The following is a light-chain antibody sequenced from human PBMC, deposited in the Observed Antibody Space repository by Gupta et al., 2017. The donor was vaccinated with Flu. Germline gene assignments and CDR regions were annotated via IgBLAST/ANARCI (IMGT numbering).Light chain of an antibody. CDR1: QSLLNSNGNNY. CDR3: MQALQTPWT. V-gene: IGKV2-28*01. Sequence: DIVMTQSPLPLPVTPGEPASISCRSSQSLLNSNGNNYLDWYLQKPGQSPQLLIYLGSNRASGVPDRFSGSGSGTDFTLKISRVEAEDVGVYYCMQALQTPWTFGQGTKVEIK. J-gene: IGKJ1*01. CDR2: LGS.